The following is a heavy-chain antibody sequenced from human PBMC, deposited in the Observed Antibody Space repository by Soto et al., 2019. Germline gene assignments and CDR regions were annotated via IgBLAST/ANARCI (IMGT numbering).Heavy chain of an antibody. CDR1: GGSISSYC. J-gene: IGHJ4*02. CDR3: VKGRSGYDFDY. CDR2: IYYSGST. D-gene: IGHD5-12*01. V-gene: IGHV4-59*08. Sequence: SETLSLTCTVSGGSISSYCWSWIRQPPGKGLEWIGYIYYSGSTNYNPSLKSRVTISVDTSKNTLYVQMNSLRAEDTAVYYCVKGRSGYDFDYWGQGTLVTVSS.